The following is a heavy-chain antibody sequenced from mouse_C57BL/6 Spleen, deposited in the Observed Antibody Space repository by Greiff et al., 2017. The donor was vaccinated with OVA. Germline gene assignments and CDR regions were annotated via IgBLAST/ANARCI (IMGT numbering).Heavy chain of an antibody. V-gene: IGHV5-9-1*02. CDR1: GFTFSSYA. J-gene: IGHJ3*01. Sequence: EVKLVESGEGLVKPGGSLKLSCAASGFTFSSYAMSWVRQTPEKRLEWVAYISSGGDYIYYADTVKGRFTISRDNARNTLYLQMSSLKSEDTAMYYCTREGYYDYDGYFAYWGPGTLVTVSA. D-gene: IGHD2-4*01. CDR2: ISSGGDYI. CDR3: TREGYYDYDGYFAY.